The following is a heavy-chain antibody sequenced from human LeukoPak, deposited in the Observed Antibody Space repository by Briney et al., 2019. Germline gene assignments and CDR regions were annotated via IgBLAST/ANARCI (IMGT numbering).Heavy chain of an antibody. Sequence: ASVKVSCKASGYTFTNSYIHWVRQAPGQVLEWMGLINPDGGNTNYAQNFQGRVTLTRDTSTSTVYMELSSLRSEDTAIYYCATNDYGDYPDYWGQGTLVTVSS. J-gene: IGHJ4*02. CDR3: ATNDYGDYPDY. CDR2: INPDGGNT. V-gene: IGHV1-46*01. D-gene: IGHD4-17*01. CDR1: GYTFTNSY.